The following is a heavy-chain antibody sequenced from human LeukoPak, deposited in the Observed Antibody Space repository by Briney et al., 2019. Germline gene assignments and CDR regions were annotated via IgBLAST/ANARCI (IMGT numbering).Heavy chain of an antibody. V-gene: IGHV4-4*07. CDR1: GGSISSDH. D-gene: IGHD6-19*01. CDR3: AREMAGRGKFDY. J-gene: IGHJ4*02. CDR2: VFGGGST. Sequence: PSETLSLTCTVSGGSISSDHWNWIRQPAGKGLECIGRVFGGGSTNHNPSLQSRVSMSVDTSKNQFSLHLNSVTAADTAVYYCAREMAGRGKFDYWGQGILVTVSS.